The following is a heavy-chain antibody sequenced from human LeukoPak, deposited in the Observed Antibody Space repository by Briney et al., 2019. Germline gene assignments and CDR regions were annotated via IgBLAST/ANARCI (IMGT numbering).Heavy chain of an antibody. D-gene: IGHD3-22*01. CDR3: ARYYYDSSGYYPLDY. CDR2: IIAYNGNT. Sequence: ASVKVSCKASGYTFTSYGISWVRQAPGQGLEWMGWIIAYNGNTNYAQKLQGRVTMTTDTSTSTAYMELRSLRSDDTAVYYCARYYYDSSGYYPLDYWGQGTLVTVSS. CDR1: GYTFTSYG. V-gene: IGHV1-18*01. J-gene: IGHJ4*02.